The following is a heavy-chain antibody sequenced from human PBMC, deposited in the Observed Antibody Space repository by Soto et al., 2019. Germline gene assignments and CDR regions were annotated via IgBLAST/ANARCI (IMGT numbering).Heavy chain of an antibody. CDR1: GFSFSSYG. V-gene: IGHV3-33*01. J-gene: IGHJ4*02. Sequence: QVQLVESGGGVVQPGRSLRLSCAASGFSFSSYGMHWVRQAPGKGLAWVATIWYDGNTKYYADSVKGRFTISRHNSKDTLYLQMNSLRDEATAVYYCGGGAYFSDYWGQGTLVTVSS. CDR2: IWYDGNTK. CDR3: GGGAYFSDY. D-gene: IGHD3-16*01.